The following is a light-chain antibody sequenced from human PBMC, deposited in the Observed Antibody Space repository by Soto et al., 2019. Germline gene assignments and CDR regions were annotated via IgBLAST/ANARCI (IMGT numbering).Light chain of an antibody. V-gene: IGKV3-20*01. CDR3: QQYGSSPPYT. CDR2: GSS. J-gene: IGKJ2*01. CDR1: QSVSNNY. Sequence: EVVLTQSPGTLSLSPGERATLSCRASQSVSNNYFAWYQQKPGQAPRRLIFGSSDRATGIPDRCSGSGSGTYFTLTIGRLEPDAFAVYYCQQYGSSPPYTFGQGTKLEIK.